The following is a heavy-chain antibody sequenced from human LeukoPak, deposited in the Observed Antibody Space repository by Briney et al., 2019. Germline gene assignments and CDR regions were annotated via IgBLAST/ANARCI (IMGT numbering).Heavy chain of an antibody. V-gene: IGHV3-30*02. CDR3: AKDQFSCSSTSCYTNAFDI. Sequence: PGGSLRLSCAASGFTFTNYGMHWVRQAPGRGLEWVAFMPYGGDNEYYGDSVKGRFTISRDNSKNTLYLQMNSLRAEDTAVYYCAKDQFSCSSTSCYTNAFDIWGQGTMVTVSS. CDR2: MPYGGDNE. J-gene: IGHJ3*02. D-gene: IGHD2-2*02. CDR1: GFTFTNYG.